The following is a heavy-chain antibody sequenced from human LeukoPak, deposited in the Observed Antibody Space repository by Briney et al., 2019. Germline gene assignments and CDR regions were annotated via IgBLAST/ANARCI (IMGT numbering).Heavy chain of an antibody. CDR1: GGSISSDNW. J-gene: IGHJ4*02. V-gene: IGHV4-4*02. CDR3: ARVTGYVIEDNFDY. Sequence: SETLSLTCAVSGGSISSDNWWSWVRQPPGKGLEWIGEIYHSGSTNYNPSLKSRVTISVDKSKNQFSLKLSSVTAADTAVYYCARVTGYVIEDNFDYWGQGTLVTVSS. CDR2: IYHSGST. D-gene: IGHD2-15*01.